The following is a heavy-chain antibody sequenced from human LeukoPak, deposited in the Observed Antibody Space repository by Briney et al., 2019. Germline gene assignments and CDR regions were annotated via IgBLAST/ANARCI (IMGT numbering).Heavy chain of an antibody. CDR1: GYTFTAYY. J-gene: IGHJ4*02. Sequence: ASVKVSCKASGYTFTAYYIHWVRQAPGQGLEWMGRINPNSGGTNYAQKFQGRVTMTRDTSISTAYMELSRLKSDDTAVYYCASVTYYDSSGYYLGNYWGQGTLVTVSS. CDR2: INPNSGGT. CDR3: ASVTYYDSSGYYLGNY. D-gene: IGHD3-22*01. V-gene: IGHV1-2*06.